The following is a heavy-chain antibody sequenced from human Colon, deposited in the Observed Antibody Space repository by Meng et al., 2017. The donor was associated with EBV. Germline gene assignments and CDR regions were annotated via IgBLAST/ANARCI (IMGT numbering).Heavy chain of an antibody. D-gene: IGHD3-22*01. Sequence: HVQLPGSGPGLVTPSQTLSLTCTVSGGSISSGTYYWGWFRQLPGKGLEWIAYIHYSGSTYYSPSLKSRVTISVDTSKNQLSLKLSSMTAADTAVYYCARYVFDSSSLYSNWFDPWGQGTLVTVSS. V-gene: IGHV4-31*03. CDR3: ARYVFDSSSLYSNWFDP. CDR1: GGSISSGTYY. CDR2: IHYSGST. J-gene: IGHJ5*02.